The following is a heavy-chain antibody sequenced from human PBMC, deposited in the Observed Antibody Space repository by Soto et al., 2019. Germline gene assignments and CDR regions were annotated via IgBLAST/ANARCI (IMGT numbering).Heavy chain of an antibody. CDR1: GFTFSSYA. CDR3: ASGYSNYTYYYGMDV. CDR2: ISYDGSNK. J-gene: IGHJ6*02. V-gene: IGHV3-30-3*01. Sequence: VQLVESGGGVVQPGRSLRLSCAAYGFTFSSYAMHWVRQAPGKGLEWVAVISYDGSNKYYADSVKGRFTISRDNSKSTLYLQMNSLRADDTAVYYCASGYSNYTYYYGMDVWGQGTTVTVSS. D-gene: IGHD4-4*01.